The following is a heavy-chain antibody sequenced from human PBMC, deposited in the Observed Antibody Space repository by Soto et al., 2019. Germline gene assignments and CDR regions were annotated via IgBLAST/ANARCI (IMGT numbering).Heavy chain of an antibody. D-gene: IGHD4-4*01. Sequence: PGGSLRLSCAASGFTFSTYSMNWVRQAPGKGLEWVSSISGSGNYTHYADFLRGRFTISRDNAKTSLYLQMNSLRAEDTAVYYCAREGINNYTEYYFHSWGQGPVVTV. CDR3: AREGINNYTEYYFHS. CDR2: ISGSGNYT. V-gene: IGHV3-21*01. J-gene: IGHJ4*02. CDR1: GFTFSTYS.